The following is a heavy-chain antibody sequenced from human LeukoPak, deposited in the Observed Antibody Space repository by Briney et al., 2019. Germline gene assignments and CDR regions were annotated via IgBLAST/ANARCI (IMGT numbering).Heavy chain of an antibody. CDR1: GFTFSSYS. CDR2: ISSSSSYI. Sequence: PGGFLRLSCAASGFTFSSYSMNWVRQAPGKGLEWVSSISSSSSYIYYADSVKGRFTISRDNAKNSLYLQMNSLRAEDTAVYYCAGNGREYCSSTSCLVGAFDIWGQGTMVTVSS. CDR3: AGNGREYCSSTSCLVGAFDI. V-gene: IGHV3-21*01. J-gene: IGHJ3*02. D-gene: IGHD2-2*01.